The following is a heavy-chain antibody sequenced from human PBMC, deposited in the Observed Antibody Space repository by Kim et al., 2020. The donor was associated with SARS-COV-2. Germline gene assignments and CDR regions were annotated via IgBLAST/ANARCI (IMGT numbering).Heavy chain of an antibody. CDR2: ISGSGGST. J-gene: IGHJ6*02. CDR3: AKFSGITFGGVIVPWSEMDV. Sequence: GGSLRLSCAASGFTFSSYAMSWVRQAPGKGLEWVSAISGSGGSTYYADSVKGRFTISRDNSKNTLYLQMNSLRAEDTAVYYCAKFSGITFGGVIVPWSEMDVWGQGTTVTVSS. CDR1: GFTFSSYA. D-gene: IGHD3-16*02. V-gene: IGHV3-23*01.